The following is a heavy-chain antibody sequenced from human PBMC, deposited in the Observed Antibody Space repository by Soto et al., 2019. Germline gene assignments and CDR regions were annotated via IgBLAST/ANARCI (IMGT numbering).Heavy chain of an antibody. CDR1: GGSISSYY. J-gene: IGHJ4*02. CDR2: IYYSGST. V-gene: IGHV4-59*01. CDR3: ARLTYYDSTGYFDY. D-gene: IGHD3-22*01. Sequence: KTSETLSLTCTVSGGSISSYYWTWIRQPPGRGLEWIGYIYYSGSTNYNPSLKSRVTISVGTSKNRFSLKLSSVTAADTAMYYCARLTYYDSTGYFDYWGQGTLVTVSS.